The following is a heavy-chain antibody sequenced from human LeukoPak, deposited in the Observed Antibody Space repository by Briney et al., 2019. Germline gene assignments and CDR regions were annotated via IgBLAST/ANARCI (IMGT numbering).Heavy chain of an antibody. J-gene: IGHJ4*02. V-gene: IGHV4-59*01. CDR2: IYYSGTT. CDR3: ARGREGWFGYYI. CDR1: GVSISSYY. D-gene: IGHD3-10*01. Sequence: SETLSLTCTVSGVSISSYYWSWIRQPPGKGLEWIGYIYYSGTTNYNPSLKSRVTISVDTSKNQFSLKLTSVTAADTAVYYCARGREGWFGYYIWGQGTLVTVSS.